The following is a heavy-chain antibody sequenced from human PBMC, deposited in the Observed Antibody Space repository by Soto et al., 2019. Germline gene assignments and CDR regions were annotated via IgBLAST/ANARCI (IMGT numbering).Heavy chain of an antibody. D-gene: IGHD3-3*01. V-gene: IGHV1-46*01. Sequence: ASVKVSCKASGYTFTSYYMHWVRQAPGQGLEWMGIINPSGGSTSYAQKFQGRVTMTRDTSTSTAYMELSSLRSEDTAVYYCARRGITIFGVVTKHYYYMDVWGKGTTVTVSS. CDR2: INPSGGST. CDR3: ARRGITIFGVVTKHYYYMDV. J-gene: IGHJ6*03. CDR1: GYTFTSYY.